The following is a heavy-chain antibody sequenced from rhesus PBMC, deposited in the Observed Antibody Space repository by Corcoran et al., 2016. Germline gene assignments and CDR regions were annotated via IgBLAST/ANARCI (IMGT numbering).Heavy chain of an antibody. CDR2: IYWDDDK. D-gene: IGHD6-25*01. CDR1: GFSISTRGKG. CDR3: ARKGIAAAGTFDY. Sequence: QVTLKESGPALVKPTQTLTLTCTFPGFSISTRGKGVGWIRQPPGKALDWLALIYWDDDKYYSTSLKSRLTISKDTSKNQVVLTMTNMDPVDTATYYCARKGIAAAGTFDYWGQGVLVTVSS. J-gene: IGHJ4*01. V-gene: IGHV2-174*01.